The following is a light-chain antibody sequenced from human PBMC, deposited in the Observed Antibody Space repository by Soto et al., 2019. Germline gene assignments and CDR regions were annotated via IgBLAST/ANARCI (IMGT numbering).Light chain of an antibody. CDR2: KAS. Sequence: DIQMTQSPSTLSASVGDRVTITCRASQSISSWLAWYQQKPGKAPKLLIYKASTLEGEVPSRFSGSGSGTEFTLTISSLQPDGFATYYCQHYNSFSWTFGQGNRVEIK. CDR1: QSISSW. J-gene: IGKJ1*01. V-gene: IGKV1-5*03. CDR3: QHYNSFSWT.